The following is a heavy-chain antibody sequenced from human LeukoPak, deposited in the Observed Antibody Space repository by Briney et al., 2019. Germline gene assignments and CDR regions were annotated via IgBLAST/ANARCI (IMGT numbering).Heavy chain of an antibody. J-gene: IGHJ4*02. V-gene: IGHV3-23*01. CDR2: ISGSGGST. Sequence: GGSLRLSCAASGFTFSSYAISWVRQAPGKGLEWVSAISGSGGSTYYADSVKGRFTISRDNSKNTRYLQMNSLRAEDTAVYYCAKGLPSGTMMGDWGQGTLDTVSS. D-gene: IGHD3-22*01. CDR3: AKGLPSGTMMGD. CDR1: GFTFSSYA.